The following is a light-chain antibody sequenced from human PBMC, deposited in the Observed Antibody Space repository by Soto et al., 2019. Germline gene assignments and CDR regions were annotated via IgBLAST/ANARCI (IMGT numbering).Light chain of an antibody. Sequence: QSALTQPASVSGSPGQSITISCTGTSSDVGSYNLVSWYQQHPGKAPKLMIYGGSKRPSGVSNRFSGSKSGNTASLTISGLQAEDEADYYCCSYAGSSNVVFGGGTQLTVL. CDR3: CSYAGSSNVV. J-gene: IGLJ2*01. CDR2: GGS. CDR1: SSDVGSYNL. V-gene: IGLV2-23*01.